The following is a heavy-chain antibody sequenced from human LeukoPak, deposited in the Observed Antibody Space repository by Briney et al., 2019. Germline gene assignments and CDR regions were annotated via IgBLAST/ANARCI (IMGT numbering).Heavy chain of an antibody. V-gene: IGHV3-66*04. CDR3: ARLWFGEFRFDY. D-gene: IGHD3-10*01. J-gene: IGHJ4*02. Sequence: GGSLRLSCAASEFSVGSNYMSWVRQAPGKGLEWVSVIYSGGSTYYADSVKGRFSVSRDNSKNTLYLQMNSLRAEDTAVYYCARLWFGEFRFDYWGQGTLVTVSS. CDR1: EFSVGSNY. CDR2: IYSGGST.